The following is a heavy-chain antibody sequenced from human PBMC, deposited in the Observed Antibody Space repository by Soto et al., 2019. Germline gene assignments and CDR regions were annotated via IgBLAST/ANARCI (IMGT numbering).Heavy chain of an antibody. CDR2: ISSSGSII. CDR3: ARGLEVHVAGPGGLDY. V-gene: IGHV3-11*01. D-gene: IGHD6-19*01. CDR1: GFTFSDYY. J-gene: IGHJ4*02. Sequence: AGGSLRLSCAVSGFTFSDYYMSWIRQAPGKGLEWISYISSSGSIIYYADSVKGRFTISRDNAKNSLYLQMNSLRAEDAAVYDCARGLEVHVAGPGGLDYWGQGSLVTVSS.